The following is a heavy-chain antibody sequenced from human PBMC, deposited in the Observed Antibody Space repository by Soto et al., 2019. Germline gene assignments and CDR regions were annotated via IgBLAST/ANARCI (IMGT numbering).Heavy chain of an antibody. CDR2: ISSSSSYI. Sequence: GGSLRLSCAASGFTFSSYSMSWVRQAPGKGLEWVSSISSSSSYIYYADSVKGRFTISRDNAKNSLYLQMNSLRAEDTAVYYCASPPLYYYGMDVWGQGTTVTVSS. CDR3: ASPPLYYYGMDV. CDR1: GFTFSSYS. V-gene: IGHV3-21*01. J-gene: IGHJ6*02.